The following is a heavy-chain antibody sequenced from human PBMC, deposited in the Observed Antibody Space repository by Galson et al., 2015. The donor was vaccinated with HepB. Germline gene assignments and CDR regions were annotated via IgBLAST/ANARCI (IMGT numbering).Heavy chain of an antibody. CDR1: GFMFGSYT. V-gene: IGHV3-23*01. J-gene: IGHJ3*01. CDR3: AKMPSNS. CDR2: ITGIDDDT. Sequence: LRLSCAASGFMFGSYTMSWVRQAPGKGLEWVSGITGIDDDTYYADSVKGRFTISRDNSKNMLFLQMNSLRVDDTAVYYCAKMPSNSWGQGTVVTVSS. D-gene: IGHD4-23*01.